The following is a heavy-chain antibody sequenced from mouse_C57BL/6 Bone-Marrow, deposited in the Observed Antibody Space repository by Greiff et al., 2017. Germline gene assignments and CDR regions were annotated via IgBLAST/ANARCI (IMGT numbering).Heavy chain of an antibody. CDR1: GFTFSSYG. J-gene: IGHJ1*03. V-gene: IGHV5-6*02. Sequence: EVNVVESGGDLVKPGGSLKLSCAASGFTFSSYGMSWVRQTPDKRLEWVATISSGGSYTYYPDSVKGRFTISRDNAKNTLYLQMSSLKSEDTAMYYCARRRIPHWYFDVWGTGTTVTVSS. CDR2: ISSGGSYT. CDR3: ARRRIPHWYFDV.